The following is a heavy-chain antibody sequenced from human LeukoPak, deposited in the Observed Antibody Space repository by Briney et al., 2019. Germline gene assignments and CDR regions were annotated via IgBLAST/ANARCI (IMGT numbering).Heavy chain of an antibody. D-gene: IGHD3-16*01. CDR3: ARGGGLDV. CDR2: INHNGNVN. V-gene: IGHV3-7*03. J-gene: IGHJ6*02. CDR1: GFTYSSYW. Sequence: GGSLRLSCAASGFTYSSYWMNWARQAPEKGLEWVASINHNGNVNYYVDSVKGRFTISRDNAKNSLYLQMSNLRAEDTAVYFCARGGGLDVWGQGATVTVSS.